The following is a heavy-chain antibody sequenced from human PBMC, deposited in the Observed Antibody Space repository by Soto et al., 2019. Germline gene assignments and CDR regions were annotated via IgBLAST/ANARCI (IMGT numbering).Heavy chain of an antibody. CDR2: INPNSGDT. CDR3: ARSSGSYSYYGMDV. Sequence: QVQLVQSGAEVKKPGASVKFSCKASGYTLTDYYMHWVRQAPGQGLEWMGWINPNSGDTNYAQNFQGRVTMTRHTSISTAYMDLTRLRSDDTAVYYCARSSGSYSYYGMDVWGQGTTVTVSS. J-gene: IGHJ6*02. V-gene: IGHV1-2*02. D-gene: IGHD1-26*01. CDR1: GYTLTDYY.